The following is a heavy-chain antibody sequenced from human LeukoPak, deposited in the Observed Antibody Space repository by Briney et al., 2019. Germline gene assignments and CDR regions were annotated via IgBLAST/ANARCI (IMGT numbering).Heavy chain of an antibody. Sequence: SETLSLTCTVSGGSISSSSYYWGWIRQLPGKGLEWIGSIYYSGSTYYNPSLKSRVTISVDTSKNQFSLKLSSVTAADTAVYYCARGVYYYGSGSYYMDVWGKGTTVTVSS. CDR2: IYYSGST. CDR3: ARGVYYYGSGSYYMDV. CDR1: GGSISSSSYY. D-gene: IGHD3-10*01. J-gene: IGHJ6*03. V-gene: IGHV4-39*07.